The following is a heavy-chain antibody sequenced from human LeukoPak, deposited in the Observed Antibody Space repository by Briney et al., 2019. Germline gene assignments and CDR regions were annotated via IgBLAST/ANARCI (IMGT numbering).Heavy chain of an antibody. Sequence: GEALKISCKGSGYSFTSYWIGWVRRMPGKGLEWMGIYPGDSDTRYSPSFQGQVTISADKSISTAYLQWSSLKASDPAMYYCARQPDYGDNYYYYGMDVWGQGTTVTVSS. CDR2: YPGDSDT. J-gene: IGHJ6*02. D-gene: IGHD4-17*01. V-gene: IGHV5-51*01. CDR3: ARQPDYGDNYYYYGMDV. CDR1: GYSFTSYW.